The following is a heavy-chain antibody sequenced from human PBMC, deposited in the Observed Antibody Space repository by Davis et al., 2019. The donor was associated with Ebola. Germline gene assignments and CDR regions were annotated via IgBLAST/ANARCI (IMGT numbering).Heavy chain of an antibody. Sequence: GGSLRLSCTASGFTFSSYAMNWVRQAPGKGLEWVSSISSSSSYIYYADSVKGRFTISRDNAKNSLYLQMNSLRAEDTAVYYCARDQGPYYGMDVWGQGTTVTVSS. CDR2: ISSSSSYI. J-gene: IGHJ6*02. CDR3: ARDQGPYYGMDV. V-gene: IGHV3-21*04. CDR1: GFTFSSYA.